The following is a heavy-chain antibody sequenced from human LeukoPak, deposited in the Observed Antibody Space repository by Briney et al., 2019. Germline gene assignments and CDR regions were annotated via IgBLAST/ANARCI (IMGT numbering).Heavy chain of an antibody. CDR3: ARLIAAAVGDFDY. J-gene: IGHJ4*02. Sequence: ASVKVSCKASGYTFTGYYMHWVRQAPGQGLEWMGWINPNSGGTNYAQKFQGRVTMTRDTSISTAYMELSRLSSDDTAVYYCARLIAAAVGDFDYWGQGTLVTVSS. CDR1: GYTFTGYY. D-gene: IGHD6-13*01. CDR2: INPNSGGT. V-gene: IGHV1-2*02.